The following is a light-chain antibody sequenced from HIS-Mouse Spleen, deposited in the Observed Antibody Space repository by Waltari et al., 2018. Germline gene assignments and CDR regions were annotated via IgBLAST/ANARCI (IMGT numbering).Light chain of an antibody. CDR2: EDS. V-gene: IGLV3-10*01. CDR3: YSTDSSGNHRV. CDR1: ALPKKY. Sequence: SYELTQPPSVSVSPGQTARITCSGDALPKKYAYWYQQKSGQAPVTVIYEDSKRPSGIPEGFSGSRSGTMATLTISGAQVEDEADYYCYSTDSSGNHRVFGGGTKLTVL. J-gene: IGLJ2*01.